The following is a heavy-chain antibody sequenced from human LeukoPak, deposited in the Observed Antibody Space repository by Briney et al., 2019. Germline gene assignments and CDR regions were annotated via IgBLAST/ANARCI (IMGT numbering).Heavy chain of an antibody. V-gene: IGHV4-61*03. J-gene: IGHJ4*02. D-gene: IGHD3-16*01. CDR1: GGSVSSGSYY. CDR2: IYYSGST. CDR3: ARRSVGGGERFDY. Sequence: SETLSPTCTVSGGSVSSGSYYWTWIRQPPGKGLEWIGYIYYSGSTNYNPSLKSRVTISLDTSKNHFSLKLSSVTAADTAVYYCARRSVGGGERFDYWGQGILVTVSS.